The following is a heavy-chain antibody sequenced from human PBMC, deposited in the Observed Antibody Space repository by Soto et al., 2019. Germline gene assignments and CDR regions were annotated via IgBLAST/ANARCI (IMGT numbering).Heavy chain of an antibody. V-gene: IGHV4-39*01. CDR2: MYYSGSS. CDR1: GGSISSRTFW. Sequence: SETLSLTCSVSGGSISSRTFWWAWIRQPPGKGLEWIGDMYYSGSSYSSPSLKSRVTLSVDTSKNQLSLKLNSVTAADTAVYYCARHPRDDYNYGGSGIFDYWGQGTLVTVSS. J-gene: IGHJ4*02. D-gene: IGHD4-4*01. CDR3: ARHPRDDYNYGGSGIFDY.